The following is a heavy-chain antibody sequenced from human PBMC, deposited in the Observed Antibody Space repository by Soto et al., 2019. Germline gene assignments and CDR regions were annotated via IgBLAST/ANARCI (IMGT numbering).Heavy chain of an antibody. V-gene: IGHV1-69*13. D-gene: IGHD3-22*01. Sequence: ASVKVSCKASGGTFSSYAISWVRQAPGQGLEWMGGIIPIFGTVNYAQKFQGRVTITADESTSTAYMELSSLRSEDTAVYYCAITYYYDSSGSLLFDYWGQGTLVTVSS. CDR1: GGTFSSYA. J-gene: IGHJ4*02. CDR3: AITYYYDSSGSLLFDY. CDR2: IIPIFGTV.